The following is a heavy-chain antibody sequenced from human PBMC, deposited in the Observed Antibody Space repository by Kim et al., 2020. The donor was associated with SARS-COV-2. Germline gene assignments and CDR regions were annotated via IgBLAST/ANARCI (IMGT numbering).Heavy chain of an antibody. CDR1: GFTFSSYW. D-gene: IGHD3-10*01. V-gene: IGHV3-7*03. CDR3: ARDSGSMFWLAPFFDY. Sequence: GGSLRLSCAASGFTFSSYWMSWVRQAPGKGLEWVANIKQDGSEKYYVDSVKGRFTISRDNAKNSLYLQMNSLRAEDTAVYYCARDSGSMFWLAPFFDYWGQGTLVTVSS. J-gene: IGHJ4*02. CDR2: IKQDGSEK.